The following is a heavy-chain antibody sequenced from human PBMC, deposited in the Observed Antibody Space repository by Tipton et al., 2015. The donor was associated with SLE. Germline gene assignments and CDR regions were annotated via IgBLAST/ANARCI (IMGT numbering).Heavy chain of an antibody. CDR3: ARDSPYGGFDS. Sequence: QSGAEVKKPGASVKVSCKASGYTFTGYYIHWVRQAPGQGLEWMGIITPRGRSTSNTQKFQGRVTMTTDTSTSTVYMDLSSLRSEDTALYFCARDSPYGGFDSWSQGTLVTVSS. J-gene: IGHJ5*01. CDR2: ITPRGRST. D-gene: IGHD3-16*01. CDR1: GYTFTGYY. V-gene: IGHV1-46*01.